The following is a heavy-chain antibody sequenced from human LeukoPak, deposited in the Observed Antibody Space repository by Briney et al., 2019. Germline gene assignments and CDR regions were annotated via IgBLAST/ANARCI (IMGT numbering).Heavy chain of an antibody. J-gene: IGHJ4*02. CDR2: ISSSGSDT. CDR1: GFTFSSYM. CDR3: VRVKSYYDASSGFQFYYFDY. Sequence: PGGSLRLSCAASGFTFSSYMMNWVRQAPGKGLEWVSSISSSGSDTEYADSMKGRITISRDNAKNSLYLQMNSLRAEDTAVYYCVRVKSYYDASSGFQFYYFDYWGQGTLVTVSS. V-gene: IGHV3-21*01. D-gene: IGHD3-22*01.